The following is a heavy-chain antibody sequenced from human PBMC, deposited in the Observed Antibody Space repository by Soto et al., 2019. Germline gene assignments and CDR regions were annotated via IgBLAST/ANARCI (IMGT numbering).Heavy chain of an antibody. CDR3: ARSGGDSGTWSDDSFDI. CDR2: TRNKANSYTT. J-gene: IGHJ3*02. D-gene: IGHD3-10*01. Sequence: EVQLVESGGGLVQPGGSLRLSCVASGFTFSDHYMDWVRQAPGKGLEWVGRTRNKANSYTTEYVASVKGKFTISRDDSKNSLYLQMNSLKTEDTAVYFCARSGGDSGTWSDDSFDIWGPGTMVTVSS. V-gene: IGHV3-72*01. CDR1: GFTFSDHY.